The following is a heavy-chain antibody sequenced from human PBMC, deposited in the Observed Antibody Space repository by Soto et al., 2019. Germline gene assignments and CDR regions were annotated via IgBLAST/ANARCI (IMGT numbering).Heavy chain of an antibody. J-gene: IGHJ6*02. Sequence: SQTLSLTCTVSGGSISSGDYYWSWIRQPPGKGLEWIGYIYYSGSTYYNPPLKSRVTISVDTSKNQFSLKLSSVTAADTAVYYCARAAGSGSYYGYYSGMDVCGQVTTVTLSS. CDR1: GGSISSGDYY. CDR2: IYYSGST. CDR3: ARAAGSGSYYGYYSGMDV. V-gene: IGHV4-30-4*01. D-gene: IGHD3-10*01.